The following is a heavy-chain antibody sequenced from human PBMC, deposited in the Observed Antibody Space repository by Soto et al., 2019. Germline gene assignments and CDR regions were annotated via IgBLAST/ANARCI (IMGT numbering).Heavy chain of an antibody. V-gene: IGHV3-21*06. CDR1: GFPFSDEN. CDR2: ISGGGSYM. Sequence: GGSLRLSCSASGFPFSDENMSWVRQVPGKGLEWVSGISGGGSYMFYADSVQGRFSISRDNPKNSLFLEMNSLRVEDTAVYYCARDSDCHSTSCFFPPHVWGQGTTVTVSS. CDR3: ARDSDCHSTSCFFPPHV. D-gene: IGHD2-2*01. J-gene: IGHJ6*02.